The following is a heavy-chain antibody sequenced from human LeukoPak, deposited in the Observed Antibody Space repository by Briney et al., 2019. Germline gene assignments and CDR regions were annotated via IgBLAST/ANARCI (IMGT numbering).Heavy chain of an antibody. D-gene: IGHD6-13*01. CDR3: AREYSSRWPWSGYSGRSLKFYFDY. Sequence: SETLSLTCTVSGGSISSSSYYWSWIRQPPGKGPEWFGYIYYSGRTYYNPSLNRRAIISVNTSKYQFLLKLSLVTAAATAVYYCAREYSSRWPWSGYSGRSLKFYFDYWGQGTLVTVSS. CDR2: IYYSGRT. J-gene: IGHJ4*02. V-gene: IGHV4-61*01. CDR1: GGSISSSSYY.